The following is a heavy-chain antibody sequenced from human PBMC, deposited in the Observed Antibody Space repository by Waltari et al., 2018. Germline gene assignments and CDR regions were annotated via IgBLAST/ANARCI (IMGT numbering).Heavy chain of an antibody. CDR3: ARRDSSGWLTTGDNWFDP. CDR2: IIPICGTA. D-gene: IGHD6-19*01. CDR1: GGTFSSYA. V-gene: IGHV1-69*01. Sequence: QVQLVQSGAEVKKPGSSVKVSCQASGGTFSSYAISWVRQAPGQGLEWMGGIIPICGTANYAQKFQGRVTITADESTSTAYMELSSLRSEDTAVYYCARRDSSGWLTTGDNWFDPWGQGTLVTVSS. J-gene: IGHJ5*02.